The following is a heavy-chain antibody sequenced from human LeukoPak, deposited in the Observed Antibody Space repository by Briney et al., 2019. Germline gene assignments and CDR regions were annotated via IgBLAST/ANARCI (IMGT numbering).Heavy chain of an antibody. Sequence: PSETLSLTCTVSGGSISSGGDFWTWIRQLPGKGLEWIVYIYNNGNAYYNPSLKSRVTISVHTSRNQFSLKLSSVTAADTAVYYCARGLVVPSATTWGQGTTVTVSS. CDR2: IYNNGNA. CDR3: ARGLVVPSATT. J-gene: IGHJ6*02. D-gene: IGHD2-2*01. CDR1: GGSISSGGDF. V-gene: IGHV4-31*03.